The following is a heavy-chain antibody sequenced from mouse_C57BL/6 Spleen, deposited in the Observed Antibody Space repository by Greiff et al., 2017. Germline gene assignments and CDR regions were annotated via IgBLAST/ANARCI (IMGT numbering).Heavy chain of an antibody. D-gene: IGHD3-1*01. Sequence: DVMLVESGGGLVKPGGSLKLSCAASGFTFSSYAMSWVRQTPEKRLEWVATISDGGSYTYYPDNVKGRFTISRDNAKNNLYLQMSHLKSEDTAMYYCARVGGTNIGNYFDYWGQGTTLTVSS. V-gene: IGHV5-4*03. CDR2: ISDGGSYT. CDR1: GFTFSSYA. CDR3: ARVGGTNIGNYFDY. J-gene: IGHJ2*01.